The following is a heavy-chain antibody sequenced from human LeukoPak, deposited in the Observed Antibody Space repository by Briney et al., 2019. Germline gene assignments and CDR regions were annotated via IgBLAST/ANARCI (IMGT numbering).Heavy chain of an antibody. V-gene: IGHV1-18*01. CDR3: ARGATSNYYYYYMDV. CDR1: GYTFTSYG. CDR2: ISAYNGNT. Sequence: GASVKVSCKASGYTFTSYGISWVRQAPGQGLEWMGWISAYNGNTNYAQKLQGRVTMTTDTSTSTAYMELRSLRSDDTAVYYCARGATSNYYYYYMDVWGKGTTVTVSS. J-gene: IGHJ6*03.